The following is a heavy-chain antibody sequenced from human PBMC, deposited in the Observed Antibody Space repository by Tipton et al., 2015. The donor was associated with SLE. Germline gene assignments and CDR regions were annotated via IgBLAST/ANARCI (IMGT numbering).Heavy chain of an antibody. CDR3: ARDGDSSVTTSGYYMDV. CDR2: INHGGNS. D-gene: IGHD4-17*01. CDR1: GGSFSDYY. V-gene: IGHV4-34*01. Sequence: TLSLTCTVYGGSFSDYYWSWIRQPPGKGLEWIGEINHGGNSNYNPSLKSRVTISVDASNKQVSLKLDSVTAADTAVYYCARDGDSSVTTSGYYMDVWGKGTTVTVSS. J-gene: IGHJ6*03.